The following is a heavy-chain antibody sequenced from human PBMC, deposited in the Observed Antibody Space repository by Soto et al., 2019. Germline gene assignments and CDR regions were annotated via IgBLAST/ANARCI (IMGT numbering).Heavy chain of an antibody. V-gene: IGHV3-23*01. Sequence: EVQFLESGGGVVRPGGSLRLSCVASGLSFDNYAMTWVRQSPGKGLEWLACITGNGAVTSYTDSVRGRFTISRDNSKNTLYLKTDSLRADDTAVYYCGKDPNGDYFGTFDFWGQGTTVTVSS. CDR3: GKDPNGDYFGTFDF. CDR1: GLSFDNYA. J-gene: IGHJ3*01. CDR2: ITGNGAVT. D-gene: IGHD4-17*01.